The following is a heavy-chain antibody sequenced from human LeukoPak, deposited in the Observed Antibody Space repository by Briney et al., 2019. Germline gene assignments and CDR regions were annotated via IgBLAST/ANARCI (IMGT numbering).Heavy chain of an antibody. Sequence: PSETLFLTCTVSDGSISNYFWSWIRQPPGKGLQWIGYIYYSGGTNYNPSLKSRVTISVDTSKNQFSLKLSSVTTADTAVYYSARRSCSGGSCLFDFWGQGTLVTVSS. CDR2: IYYSGGT. CDR3: ARRSCSGGSCLFDF. D-gene: IGHD2-15*01. CDR1: DGSISNYF. J-gene: IGHJ4*02. V-gene: IGHV4-59*01.